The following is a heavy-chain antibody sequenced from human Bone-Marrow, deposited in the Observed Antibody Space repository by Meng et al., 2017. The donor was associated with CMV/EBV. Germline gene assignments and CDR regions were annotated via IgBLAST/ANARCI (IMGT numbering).Heavy chain of an antibody. D-gene: IGHD2-8*01. Sequence: GGSLRLSCAASGFTFDAYGMSWVRQAPGKGLEWVSYISSSGSTIYYADSVKGRFTISRDNAKNSLYLQMNSLRAEDTAVYYCARASISVLMVYTDAFDIWGQGTMVTVSS. J-gene: IGHJ3*02. CDR2: ISSSGSTI. V-gene: IGHV3-48*03. CDR3: ARASISVLMVYTDAFDI. CDR1: GFTFDAYG.